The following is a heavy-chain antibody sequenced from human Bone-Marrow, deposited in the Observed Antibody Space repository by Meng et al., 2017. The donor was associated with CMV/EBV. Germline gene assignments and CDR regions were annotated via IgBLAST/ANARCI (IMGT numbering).Heavy chain of an antibody. CDR1: GFTFSSYA. V-gene: IGHV3-23*01. D-gene: IGHD6-13*01. CDR2: ISGSGGST. J-gene: IGHJ4*02. CDR3: AKDGNSFLFYY. Sequence: GESLKIACAASGFTFSSYAMSWVRQAPGKGLEWVSAISGSGGSTYYADSVKGRFTISRDNSKNTLYLQMNSLRAEDTAVYYCAKDGNSFLFYYWGQGTLVTVSS.